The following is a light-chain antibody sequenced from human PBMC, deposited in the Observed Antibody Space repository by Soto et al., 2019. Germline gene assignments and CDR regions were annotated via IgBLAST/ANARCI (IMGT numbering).Light chain of an antibody. CDR3: LQYGSSPRT. CDR1: QSVSSNY. V-gene: IGKV3-20*01. Sequence: EIVLTQSPGTLSLSPGERATLSCRASQSVSSNYLAWYQQKPGQAPRLLIYGASSRATGIPDRFSGSGSGTDFTLTISRLEPEDFAVCYCLQYGSSPRTFGQGTKVEVK. J-gene: IGKJ1*01. CDR2: GAS.